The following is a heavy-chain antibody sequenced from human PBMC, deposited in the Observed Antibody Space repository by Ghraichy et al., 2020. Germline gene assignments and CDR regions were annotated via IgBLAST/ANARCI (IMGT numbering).Heavy chain of an antibody. V-gene: IGHV1-18*04. CDR3: AREEAGKTVGATIDY. Sequence: ASVKVSCKASGYTFTSYGISWVRQAPGQGLEWMGWISAYNGNTNYAQKLQGRVTMTTDTSTSTAYMELRSLRSDDTAVYYCAREEAGKTVGATIDYWGQGTLVTVSS. CDR1: GYTFTSYG. J-gene: IGHJ4*02. D-gene: IGHD1-26*01. CDR2: ISAYNGNT.